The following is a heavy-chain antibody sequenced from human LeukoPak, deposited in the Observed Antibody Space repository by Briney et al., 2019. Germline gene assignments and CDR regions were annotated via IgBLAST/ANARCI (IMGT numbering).Heavy chain of an antibody. CDR1: GFTFSSYG. CDR3: ARVPYSSGSDAFDI. J-gene: IGHJ3*02. D-gene: IGHD6-19*01. V-gene: IGHV3-30*02. Sequence: GGSLRLSCAASGFTFSSYGMHWVRQAPGKGLEWVAFIRYDGSNKYYADSVKGRFTISRDNSKNTLYLQMNSLRAEDTAVYYCARVPYSSGSDAFDIWGQGTMVTVSS. CDR2: IRYDGSNK.